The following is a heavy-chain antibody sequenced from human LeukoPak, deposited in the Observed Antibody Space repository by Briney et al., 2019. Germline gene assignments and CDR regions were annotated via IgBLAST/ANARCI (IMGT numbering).Heavy chain of an antibody. CDR1: GYTVTVYY. V-gene: IGHV1-2*02. CDR2: INPNSGGT. J-gene: IGHJ4*02. CDR3: ARCQTTFQWELLLTFDY. D-gene: IGHD1-26*01. Sequence: ASVKVSCKASGYTVTVYYMHWVRQAPGQGLEWMGWINPNSGGTNYAQKFQGRVTMTRDTSISTAYMELSRLRSDDTAVYYCARCQTTFQWELLLTFDYWGQGTLVTVSS.